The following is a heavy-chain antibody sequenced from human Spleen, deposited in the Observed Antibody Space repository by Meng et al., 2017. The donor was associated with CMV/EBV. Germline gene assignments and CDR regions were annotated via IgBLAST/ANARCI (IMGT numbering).Heavy chain of an antibody. CDR1: GYTFTGYY. Sequence: ASVKVSCKASGYTFTGYYMHWVRQAPEQGLEWMGWMNPNSGNTGYAQKFQGRVTMTRNTSISTAYMELSSLGSEDTAVYYCASTFQGWYIGYWGQGTLVTVSS. D-gene: IGHD6-19*01. V-gene: IGHV1-8*02. J-gene: IGHJ4*02. CDR3: ASTFQGWYIGY. CDR2: MNPNSGNT.